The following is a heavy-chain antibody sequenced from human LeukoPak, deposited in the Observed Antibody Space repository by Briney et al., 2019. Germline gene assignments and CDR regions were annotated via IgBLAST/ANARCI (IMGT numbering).Heavy chain of an antibody. D-gene: IGHD6-13*01. Sequence: GVSLRLSCAASGFTFSDYSMNWVRQAPGKGLEWVSSFSSGSGYIYYADSVKGRFTISRDNAKNSLYLQMNSLRAEDTAVYYCARRNPEGYSSSWYGFDYWGQGTLVTVSS. CDR1: GFTFSDYS. CDR3: ARRNPEGYSSSWYGFDY. J-gene: IGHJ4*02. V-gene: IGHV3-21*01. CDR2: FSSGSGYI.